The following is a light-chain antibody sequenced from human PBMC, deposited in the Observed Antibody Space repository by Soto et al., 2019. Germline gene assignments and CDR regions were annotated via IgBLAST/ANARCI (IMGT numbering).Light chain of an antibody. Sequence: EIVLTQSPATLSLSPGERATLSCRASQSVRSNYLAWYQQKPGQAPRLLIYGASSRATGIPDRFSGSGSGTDFTLTISRLEPEDLAVYYCQHRSSWPITFGQGTRLEIK. J-gene: IGKJ5*01. CDR3: QHRSSWPIT. CDR1: QSVRSNY. V-gene: IGKV3D-20*02. CDR2: GAS.